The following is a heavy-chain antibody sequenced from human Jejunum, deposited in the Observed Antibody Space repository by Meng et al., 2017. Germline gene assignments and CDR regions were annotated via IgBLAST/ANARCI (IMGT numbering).Heavy chain of an antibody. CDR2: INWNSGRI. Sequence: GGSLRLSCAASGFTFEGYAMHWVRQAPGKGLEWVSGINWNSGRIGYADSVMGRFTISRDNAKNSLYLQMNSLRPEDTALYFCSKGLRYFSSEYEGAIDIWGHGTMVTVSS. V-gene: IGHV3-9*01. D-gene: IGHD6-13*01. CDR1: GFTFEGYA. CDR3: SKGLRYFSSEYEGAIDI. J-gene: IGHJ3*02.